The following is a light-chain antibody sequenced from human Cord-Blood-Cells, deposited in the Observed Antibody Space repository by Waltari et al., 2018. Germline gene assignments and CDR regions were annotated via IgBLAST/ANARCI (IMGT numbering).Light chain of an antibody. V-gene: IGKV4-1*01. CDR2: WAS. CDR3: QQYYSTPPT. CDR1: QSVLYSSNNKNY. Sequence: DIVMTQSPDSLAVSLGERATINCKSSQSVLYSSNNKNYLAWYQQKPGQPPELLIYWASTRESVVPDRFSGSGSGTDFTLTIRSLQAEDVAVYYCQQYYSTPPTFGQGTKVEIK. J-gene: IGKJ1*01.